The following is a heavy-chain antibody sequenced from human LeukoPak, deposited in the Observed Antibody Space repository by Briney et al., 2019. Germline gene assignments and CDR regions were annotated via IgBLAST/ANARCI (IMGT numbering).Heavy chain of an antibody. D-gene: IGHD7-27*01. CDR3: ARDFSWGPDL. V-gene: IGHV1-2*02. CDR1: GFSLTGHY. Sequence: ASVTVSCKGSGFSLTGHYMHWLRQAPGQGLEWMGWINGSSGDTNYAQKFQDRVIMTRDTTVNTVYMELSRLRSDDTATYYCARDFSWGPDLGGQGTLVIVSA. J-gene: IGHJ5*02. CDR2: INGSSGDT.